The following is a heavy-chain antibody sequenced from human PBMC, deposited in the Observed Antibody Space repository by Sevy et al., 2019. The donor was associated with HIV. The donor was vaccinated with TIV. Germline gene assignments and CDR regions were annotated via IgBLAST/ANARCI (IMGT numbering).Heavy chain of an antibody. CDR1: GGSISSYY. J-gene: IGHJ6*03. CDR2: IYYSGST. CDR3: ARGHYYGSADYYYYYMDV. V-gene: IGHV4-59*01. D-gene: IGHD3-10*01. Sequence: SETLSLTCTVFGGSISSYYWSWIRQPPGKGLEWIGYIYYSGSTNYNPSLKSRVTISVDTSKNQFSLKLSSVTAADTAVYYCARGHYYGSADYYYYYMDVWGKGTTVTVSS.